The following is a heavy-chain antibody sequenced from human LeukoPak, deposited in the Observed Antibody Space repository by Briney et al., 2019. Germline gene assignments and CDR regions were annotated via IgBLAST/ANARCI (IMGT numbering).Heavy chain of an antibody. D-gene: IGHD6-13*01. V-gene: IGHV4-4*07. CDR1: GGSISSYD. J-gene: IGHJ4*02. CDR2: IYTSGST. Sequence: PSETLSLTCTVSGGSISSYDWSWIRQPAGKGLEWIGRIYTSGSTNYNPSLKSRVTMSVDTSKNQFSLKLSSVTAADTAVYYCASSIAAAGSPDYWGQGTLVTVSS. CDR3: ASSIAAAGSPDY.